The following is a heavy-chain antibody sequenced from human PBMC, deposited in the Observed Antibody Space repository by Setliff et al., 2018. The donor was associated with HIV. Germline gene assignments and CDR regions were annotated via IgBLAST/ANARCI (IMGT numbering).Heavy chain of an antibody. CDR1: GGSINSGTYY. V-gene: IGHV4-61*02. CDR2: VYNSGSA. J-gene: IGHJ2*01. CDR3: ARGAEYPNWYFDL. Sequence: LSLTCTVSGGSINSGTYYWSWIRQPAGKGLEWIGRVYNSGSANYNPSLTSRVTMSVDTSKNQFSLNLNSLTAADTAIYYCARGAEYPNWYFDLWG.